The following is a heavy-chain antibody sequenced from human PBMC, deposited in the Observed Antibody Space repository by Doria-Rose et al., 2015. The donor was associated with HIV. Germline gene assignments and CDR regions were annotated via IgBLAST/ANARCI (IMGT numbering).Heavy chain of an antibody. J-gene: IGHJ6*03. CDR2: IKSKTDDGTT. V-gene: IGHV3-15*05. Sequence: SNAWMSWVRQAPGKGLEWVGHIKSKTDDGTTDYAAPVKGRFTISRDDSKNTLYLQMNSLKTEDTAVYYCTTELTGVHISYYYMDVWGKGTTVTVSS. D-gene: IGHD3-10*01. CDR1: SNAW. CDR3: TTELTGVHISYYYMDV.